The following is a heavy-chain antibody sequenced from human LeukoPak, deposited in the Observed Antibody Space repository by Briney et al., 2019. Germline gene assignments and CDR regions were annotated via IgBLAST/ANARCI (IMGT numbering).Heavy chain of an antibody. CDR3: AKRIAAAGPGYYFDY. Sequence: GGSLRLSCAASEFTFSSYTMDWVRQAPGKGLEWVSSISSSSSYIYYADSVKGRFTISRDNSKNTLYLQMNSLRAEDTAVYYCAKRIAAAGPGYYFDYWGQGTLVTVSS. D-gene: IGHD6-13*01. CDR2: ISSSSSYI. V-gene: IGHV3-21*04. J-gene: IGHJ4*02. CDR1: EFTFSSYT.